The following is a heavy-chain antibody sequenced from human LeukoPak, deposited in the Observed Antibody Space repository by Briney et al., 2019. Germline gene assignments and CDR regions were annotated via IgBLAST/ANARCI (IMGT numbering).Heavy chain of an antibody. Sequence: PGGSLRLSCAGSGFTFSHYGMHWVRQAPGKGLEWVAGIQYDGSKTYYGDSVKGRFSISRDNSRNKLYLTMSSLRAEDTAVYSCARDVDTSNHMSIFDPWGQGTLVTVSS. V-gene: IGHV3-33*01. CDR2: IQYDGSKT. J-gene: IGHJ5*02. CDR1: GFTFSHYG. D-gene: IGHD2-21*01. CDR3: ARDVDTSNHMSIFDP.